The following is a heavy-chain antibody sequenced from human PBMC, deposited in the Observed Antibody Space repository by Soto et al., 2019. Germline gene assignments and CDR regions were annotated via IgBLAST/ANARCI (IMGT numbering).Heavy chain of an antibody. Sequence: ASVKVSCKASGGTFSSYTISWVRPAPGQGLEWMGRIIPILGIANYAQKFQGRVTITADKSTSTAYMELSSLRSEDTAVYYCARGDMVRGSYYYGMDVWGQGTTVTVSS. CDR1: GGTFSSYT. CDR2: IIPILGIA. D-gene: IGHD3-10*01. CDR3: ARGDMVRGSYYYGMDV. V-gene: IGHV1-69*02. J-gene: IGHJ6*02.